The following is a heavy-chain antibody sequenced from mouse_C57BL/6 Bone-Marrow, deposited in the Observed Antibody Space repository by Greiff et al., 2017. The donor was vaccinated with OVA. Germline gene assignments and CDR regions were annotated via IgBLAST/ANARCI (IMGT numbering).Heavy chain of an antibody. V-gene: IGHV1-55*01. CDR2: IYPGSGST. J-gene: IGHJ1*03. Sequence: QVQLQQPGAELVKPGASVKMSCKASGYTFPSYWITWVKQRPGQGLAWIGDIYPGSGSTNYNEKFKSKATLTVDTSSSTAYMQLSSLTSEDSAVYYCARDYYGSRDWYFDVWGTGTTVTVSS. D-gene: IGHD1-1*01. CDR3: ARDYYGSRDWYFDV. CDR1: GYTFPSYW.